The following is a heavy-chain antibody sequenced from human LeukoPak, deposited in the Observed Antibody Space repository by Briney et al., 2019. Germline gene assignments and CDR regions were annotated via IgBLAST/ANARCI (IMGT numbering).Heavy chain of an antibody. J-gene: IGHJ4*02. V-gene: IGHV3-23*01. CDR2: ISERGGST. CDR1: GISLSNYA. D-gene: IGHD3-10*01. Sequence: GGSLRLSCVVSGISLSNYAMTWVRQAPGKGLEWVSYISERGGSTTYADSVKGRFTISRDTPLNTLYLQMNNLRAEDTAVYFCAKRGVVIRGLLVISYHQEAYHYDFWGQGVLVTVSS. CDR3: AKRGVVIRGLLVISYHQEAYHYDF.